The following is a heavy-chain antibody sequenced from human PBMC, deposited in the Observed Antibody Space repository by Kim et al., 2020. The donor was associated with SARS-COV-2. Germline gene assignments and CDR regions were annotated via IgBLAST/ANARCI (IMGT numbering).Heavy chain of an antibody. Sequence: GGSLRLSCAASGFTFSNAWMSWVRQAPGKGLEWVGRIRSKTDGGTTDYAAPVKGKFTISRDDSKSTLYLHMNSLKTEDTAVYYCTTAYYSGTYYSDMDVWGQGTTVTVSS. J-gene: IGHJ6*02. CDR2: IRSKTDGGTT. D-gene: IGHD1-26*01. CDR1: GFTFSNAW. CDR3: TTAYYSGTYYSDMDV. V-gene: IGHV3-15*01.